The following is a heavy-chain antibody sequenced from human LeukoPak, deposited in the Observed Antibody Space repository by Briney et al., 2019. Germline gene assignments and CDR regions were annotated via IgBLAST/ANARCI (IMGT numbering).Heavy chain of an antibody. V-gene: IGHV3-48*01. CDR1: GFTFSSYS. D-gene: IGHD3-10*01. CDR3: ARDIGTYYYGSGSYYGWFDP. CDR2: ISSSSSTI. Sequence: PGGSLRLSCAASGFTFSSYSMNWVRQAPGKGLEWVSYISSSSSTIYYADSVKGRFTISRDNAKNSLYLQMNSLRAEDTAVYYCARDIGTYYYGSGSYYGWFDPWGQGTLVTDSS. J-gene: IGHJ5*02.